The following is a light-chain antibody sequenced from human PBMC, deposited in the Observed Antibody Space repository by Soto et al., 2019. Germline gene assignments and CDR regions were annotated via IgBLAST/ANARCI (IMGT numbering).Light chain of an antibody. CDR3: QSYDSSLSGYV. J-gene: IGLJ1*01. V-gene: IGLV1-40*01. Sequence: HPHSAYETPEGRGTTSCPGNSSNIGAGYDVNWYQQLPGTAPKLLLYDNNKRPSGVPDRFSGSKSGTSASLAITGLQAEDEADYYCQSYDSSLSGYVFGTGTKVTVL. CDR2: DNN. CDR1: SSNIGAGYD.